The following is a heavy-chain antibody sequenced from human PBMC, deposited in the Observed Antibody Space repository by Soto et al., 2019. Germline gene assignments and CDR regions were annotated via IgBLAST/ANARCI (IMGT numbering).Heavy chain of an antibody. CDR1: GFTLSSYA. V-gene: IGHV3-23*01. Sequence: GGSLRLSCAASGFTLSSYAMSWVRQAPGKGLEWVAGIVHSGGSTYYADSVKGRFTISRDNFKNTLYLQMNSLRAEDTAVYYCAKVGWFDRGWYHYWGQGTLVTVSS. CDR3: AKVGWFDRGWYHY. CDR2: IVHSGGST. J-gene: IGHJ4*02. D-gene: IGHD6-19*01.